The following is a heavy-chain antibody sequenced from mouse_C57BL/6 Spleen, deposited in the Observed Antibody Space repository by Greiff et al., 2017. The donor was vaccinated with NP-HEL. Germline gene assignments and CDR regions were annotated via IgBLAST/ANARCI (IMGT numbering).Heavy chain of an antibody. V-gene: IGHV1-47*01. J-gene: IGHJ3*01. Sequence: VQLQQSGAELVKPGASVKMSCKASGYTFTTYPIEWMKQNHGKSLEWIGNFHPYNDDTKYNEKFKGKATLTVEKSSSTVYLELSRLTSDDSAVYYGARRDDGSSYGFAYWGQGTLVTVSA. CDR3: ARRDDGSSYGFAY. CDR1: GYTFTTYP. D-gene: IGHD1-1*01. CDR2: FHPYNDDT.